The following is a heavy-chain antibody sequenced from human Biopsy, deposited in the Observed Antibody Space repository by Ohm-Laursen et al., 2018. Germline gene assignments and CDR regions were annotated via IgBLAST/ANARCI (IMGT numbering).Heavy chain of an antibody. V-gene: IGHV1-69*06. Sequence: ASVKVSCKAPGGTFSNYGVNWVRQAPGQGLEWLGGNIPILGTGNYAQKFQGKVTVAAVTSTSTATMELRSLRSDGPAVYYCATKLTGYDHHWGQGTLVIVSS. CDR2: NIPILGTG. CDR1: GGTFSNYG. J-gene: IGHJ4*02. D-gene: IGHD5-12*01. CDR3: ATKLTGYDHH.